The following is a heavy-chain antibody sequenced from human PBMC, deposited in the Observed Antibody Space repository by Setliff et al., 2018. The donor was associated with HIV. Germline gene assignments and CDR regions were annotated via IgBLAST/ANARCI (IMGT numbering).Heavy chain of an antibody. CDR1: GFTFSRDW. CDR3: ARDATRGGDFDF. D-gene: IGHD1-26*01. J-gene: IGHJ4*02. V-gene: IGHV3-74*01. CDR2: TNSDGSST. Sequence: GGSLRLSCAASGFTFSRDWMLWVRQPPGKGLVWVARTNSDGSSTSHADSVKGRFTISRDNAKSTLYLEMNSLKVEDTAVYYCARDATRGGDFDFWGQGTLVTVSS.